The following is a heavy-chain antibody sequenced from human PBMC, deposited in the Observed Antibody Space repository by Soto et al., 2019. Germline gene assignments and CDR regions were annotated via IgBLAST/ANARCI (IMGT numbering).Heavy chain of an antibody. D-gene: IGHD1-7*01. J-gene: IGHJ5*02. CDR3: ASAELRGAPPPAPLA. Sequence: PSETLSLTCTVSGGPISSGSYYWGWIRQPPGKGLEWIGYIYYSGSTYYNPSLKSRVTLSVDTSKNQFPLKLSSVTAVDTAVFYCASAELRGAPPPAPLAWGQGTLVTVSS. V-gene: IGHV4-39*06. CDR2: IYYSGST. CDR1: GGPISSGSYY.